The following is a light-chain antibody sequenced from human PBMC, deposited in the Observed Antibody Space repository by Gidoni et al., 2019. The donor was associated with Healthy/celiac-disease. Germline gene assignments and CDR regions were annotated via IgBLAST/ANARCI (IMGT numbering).Light chain of an antibody. CDR3: QQSYSTLIT. CDR1: QSISSS. Sequence: DIQLTQSPSSLAASVGDRATITCRASQSISSSLNWYQQKPGKAPKLLIYAASSLQSGVPSRFSGSGSGTDCTLTISSLQPEDFATYYCQQSYSTLITFGQGTRLEIK. V-gene: IGKV1-39*01. CDR2: AAS. J-gene: IGKJ5*01.